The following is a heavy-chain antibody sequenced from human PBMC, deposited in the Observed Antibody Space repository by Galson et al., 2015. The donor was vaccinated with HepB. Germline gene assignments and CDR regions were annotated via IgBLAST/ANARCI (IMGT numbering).Heavy chain of an antibody. J-gene: IGHJ4*02. D-gene: IGHD4-17*01. CDR2: IDISGDKT. V-gene: IGHV3-23*05. CDR3: ANEIRPNDY. CDR1: DFPFGRHA. Sequence: SLRLSCAASDFPFGRHALTWVRQAPGKGLEWVSSIDISGDKTLYADSVKGRFTISRDNSRNTLYLQMHSLSAEDTAMYFCANEIRPNDYWGQGTLVTVSS.